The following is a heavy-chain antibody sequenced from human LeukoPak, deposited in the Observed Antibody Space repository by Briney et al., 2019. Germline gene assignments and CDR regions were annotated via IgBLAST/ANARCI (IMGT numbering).Heavy chain of an antibody. CDR3: ARTNYYETSGWASGLSPFDM. V-gene: IGHV5-51*01. Sequence: GESLKISCKGSGYSFATHWVAWVRQVPGKGLEWIGVIYPVDSDTRYSPSFQGQVTISVDKSTSTAYLQWSSLKASDTAMYYCARTNYYETSGWASGLSPFDMWGRGTMVTVSS. CDR1: GYSFATHW. CDR2: IYPVDSDT. D-gene: IGHD3-22*01. J-gene: IGHJ3*02.